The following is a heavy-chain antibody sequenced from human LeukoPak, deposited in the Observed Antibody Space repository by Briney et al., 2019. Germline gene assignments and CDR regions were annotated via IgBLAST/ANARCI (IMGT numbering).Heavy chain of an antibody. Sequence: GGSLRLSCVASGFPFSSYWMTWVRQAPGKGLEWVANIKQDGSKKSYVDSVKGRFTISRDNAKNSLYLQMNSLRAEDTAVYYCAKDSWSRNGIYDAFDIWGQGTMVTVSS. CDR2: IKQDGSKK. V-gene: IGHV3-7*03. CDR3: AKDSWSRNGIYDAFDI. J-gene: IGHJ3*02. CDR1: GFPFSSYW. D-gene: IGHD2-8*01.